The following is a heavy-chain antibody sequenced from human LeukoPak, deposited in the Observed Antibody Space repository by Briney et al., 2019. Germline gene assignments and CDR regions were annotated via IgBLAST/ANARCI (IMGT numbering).Heavy chain of an antibody. D-gene: IGHD2-2*01. CDR3: ARESVVVPAASRDSSGWYDY. CDR2: INPSGGST. J-gene: IGHJ4*02. Sequence: ASVKLSCKASGYTFTSYYMHWVRQAPGQGLEWMGIINPSGGSTSYAQKFQGRVTMTRDMSTSTVYMELSSLRSEDTAVYYCARESVVVPAASRDSSGWYDYWGQGTLVTVSS. V-gene: IGHV1-46*01. CDR1: GYTFTSYY.